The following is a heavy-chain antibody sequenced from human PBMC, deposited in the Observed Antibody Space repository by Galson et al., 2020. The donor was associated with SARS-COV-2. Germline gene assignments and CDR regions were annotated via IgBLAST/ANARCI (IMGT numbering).Heavy chain of an antibody. CDR1: GGTLDTYA. CDR3: ARDTSGLDV. CDR2: TIPIFGTP. J-gene: IGHJ6*02. V-gene: IGHV1-69*06. Sequence: SVKVSCKASGGTLDTYAITGVRQAPGQGLEWMGGTIPIFGTPNYAQKFQGRVTITADKSTNTAYMELGSLTSYDTAIYYCARDTSGLDVWGPGTTVTVSS.